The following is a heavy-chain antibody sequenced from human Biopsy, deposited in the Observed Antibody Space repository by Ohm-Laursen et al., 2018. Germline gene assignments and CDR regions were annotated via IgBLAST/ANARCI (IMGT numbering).Heavy chain of an antibody. CDR3: VRGVDYYDPYHYYALDV. CDR2: INHSGRT. D-gene: IGHD3-22*01. V-gene: IGHV4-34*01. Sequence: ETLSLTCAVYGESFNGYYWSWIRQTPGKGLEWIGEINHSGRTNYNPSLKSRVTISVDTSKNQFSLKVRSVTAADTAVYYCVRGVDYYDPYHYYALDVWGQGTTVTVSS. J-gene: IGHJ6*02. CDR1: GESFNGYY.